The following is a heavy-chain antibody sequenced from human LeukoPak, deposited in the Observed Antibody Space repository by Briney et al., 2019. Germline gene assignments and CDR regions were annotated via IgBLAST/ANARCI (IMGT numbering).Heavy chain of an antibody. CDR1: GFSLSTRGVG. V-gene: IGHV2-5*01. D-gene: IGHD3-3*01. Sequence: SGPTLVNPTQTLTLTCTFSGFSLSTRGVGVGWIRQPPGKALEWLALIYWNDDKRYSPSLKSRLTITKDTSKNQVVLTMTNMDPVDTATYYCAPSINFWSGHYAFDIWGQGTMVTVSS. J-gene: IGHJ3*02. CDR3: APSINFWSGHYAFDI. CDR2: IYWNDDK.